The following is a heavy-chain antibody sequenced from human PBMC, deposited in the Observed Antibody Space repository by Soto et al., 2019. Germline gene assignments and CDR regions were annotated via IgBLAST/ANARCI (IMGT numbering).Heavy chain of an antibody. CDR2: IYYDGST. CDR3: VRDMQLWRLDS. V-gene: IGHV4-39*02. CDR1: GASISSGTFY. D-gene: IGHD2-21*01. J-gene: IGHJ4*02. Sequence: SETLSLTCTVSGASISSGTFYWGWIRQPPGKGLESIANIYYDGSTYYNPSLKSRVTISRDNAKNTLYLHMNSLRAEDTAVYYCVRDMQLWRLDSWGQGTLVTVSS.